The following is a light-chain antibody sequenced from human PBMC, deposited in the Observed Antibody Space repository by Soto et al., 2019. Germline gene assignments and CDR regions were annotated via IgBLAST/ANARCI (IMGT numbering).Light chain of an antibody. V-gene: IGLV1-40*01. J-gene: IGLJ1*01. CDR2: GNS. CDR3: QSYDSSLSGL. Sequence: QCVLTQPPSVSGAPGQRVTISCTGSSSNIGAGYDVHWYQQLPGTAPKLLIYGNSNRPSGVPDRFSGSKSGTSASLAITGLQAEDEADYYCQSYDSSLSGLFGTGTKLTVL. CDR1: SSNIGAGYD.